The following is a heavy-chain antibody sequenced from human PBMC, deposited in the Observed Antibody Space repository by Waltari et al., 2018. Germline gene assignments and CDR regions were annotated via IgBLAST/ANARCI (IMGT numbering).Heavy chain of an antibody. CDR1: GFTFSSYG. J-gene: IGHJ5*02. CDR3: AKGYSYGLGVGWFDP. CDR2: IRYDGSNK. V-gene: IGHV3-30*02. Sequence: QVQLVESGGGVVQPGGSLRLSCAASGFTFSSYGMHWVRQAPGKGLEWVAFIRYDGSNKYYADSVKGRFTISRDNSKNTLYLQMNSLRAEDTAVYYCAKGYSYGLGVGWFDPWGQGTLVTVSS. D-gene: IGHD5-18*01.